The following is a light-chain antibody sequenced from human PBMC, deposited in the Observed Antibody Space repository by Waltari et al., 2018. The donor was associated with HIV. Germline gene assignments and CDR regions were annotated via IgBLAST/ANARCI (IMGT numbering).Light chain of an antibody. CDR1: QNINYY. CDR2: AAS. V-gene: IGKV3-11*01. J-gene: IGKJ2*01. Sequence: VLTQSPATLSLSPGERATLSCRASQNINYYLAWYQQKHGQAPRLLIYAASSRATGIPARFSGSGYGTDFTLSIGSLEAEDSAVYYCQHSGNWPRSFGQGTKVENK. CDR3: QHSGNWPRS.